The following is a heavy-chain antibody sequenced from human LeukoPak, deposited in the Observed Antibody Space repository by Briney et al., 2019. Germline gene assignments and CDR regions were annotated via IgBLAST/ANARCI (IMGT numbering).Heavy chain of an antibody. D-gene: IGHD2-15*01. Sequence: GSSVKVSCKASGGTFSSYAINWVRQAPGQGLEWMGRIIPILGIANYAQKFQGRVTITADKSTSTAYMELSSLRSEDTAVYYCARVNVVAATPLDFDYWGQGTLVTVSS. J-gene: IGHJ4*02. CDR2: IIPILGIA. CDR1: GGTFSSYA. CDR3: ARVNVVAATPLDFDY. V-gene: IGHV1-69*04.